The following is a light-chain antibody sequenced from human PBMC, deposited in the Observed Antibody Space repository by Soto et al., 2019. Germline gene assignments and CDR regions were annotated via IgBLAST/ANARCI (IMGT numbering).Light chain of an antibody. CDR2: DVS. J-gene: IGLJ2*01. Sequence: QSVLTQPASVSGSPGQSITISCTGTITDVGSSNYVSWYKQHPGKAPKLMIYDVSNRPSGVSNRFSGSKSGNTASLTISGLQAEDEADYYCRSYTNTSTWVFGGGTKVTVL. CDR3: RSYTNTSTWV. CDR1: ITDVGSSNY. V-gene: IGLV2-14*01.